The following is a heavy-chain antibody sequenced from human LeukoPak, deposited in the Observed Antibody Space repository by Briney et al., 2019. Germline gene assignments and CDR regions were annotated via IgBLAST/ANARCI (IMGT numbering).Heavy chain of an antibody. CDR1: GFTFSSYW. D-gene: IGHD6-6*01. Sequence: GGSLRLSCAASGFTFSSYWMHWVRQAPGKGLVWVSRINSDGSSTSYADSVKGRFTISRDNAKNTLYLQMNSLRAEDTAVYYCARGEYSTYGMDVWGQGTTVTVSS. CDR3: ARGEYSTYGMDV. J-gene: IGHJ6*02. V-gene: IGHV3-74*01. CDR2: INSDGSST.